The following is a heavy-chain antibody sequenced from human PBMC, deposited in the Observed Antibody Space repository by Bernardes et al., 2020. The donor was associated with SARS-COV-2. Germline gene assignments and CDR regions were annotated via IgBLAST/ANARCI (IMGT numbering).Heavy chain of an antibody. CDR2: IYYTGIT. D-gene: IGHD6-19*01. J-gene: IGHJ5*02. Sequence: SETLSLTCTVSCVSISRSSYYWGWTRQPPGQGLEWMGAIYYTGITYYNPSLKSRVTISVDTSKSQFSLKVNSVTAADTAVYYCARVGGLAVSGSDNWFDPWGQGTLVTVSS. CDR3: ARVGGLAVSGSDNWFDP. V-gene: IGHV4-39*01. CDR1: CVSISRSSYY.